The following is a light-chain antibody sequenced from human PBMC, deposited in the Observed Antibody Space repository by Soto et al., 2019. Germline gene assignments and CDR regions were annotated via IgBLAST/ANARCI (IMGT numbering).Light chain of an antibody. CDR3: CSFAGGYTFV. CDR2: DVS. J-gene: IGLJ1*01. CDR1: RSEVGGYNY. V-gene: IGLV2-11*01. Sequence: QSALTQPRSVSGSPGQSVTMSCTGTRSEVGGYNYVSWYQKLPGKAPKLMIYDVSKRPSGVPDRFSGSKSGNTASLTISGLQAEDEADYYCCSFAGGYTFVFGSGTRSPS.